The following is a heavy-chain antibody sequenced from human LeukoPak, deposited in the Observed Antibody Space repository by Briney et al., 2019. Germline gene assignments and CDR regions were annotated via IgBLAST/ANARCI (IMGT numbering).Heavy chain of an antibody. V-gene: IGHV3-21*01. D-gene: IGHD3-9*01. Sequence: GGSLGLSCAASGFTFSSYSMNWVRRAPGKGLEWVSSISSSSSYIYYEDSVKGRFTISRDNAKNSLYLQMNSLRAEDTAVYYCATAYFDWLFPLRYWGQGTLVTVSS. J-gene: IGHJ4*02. CDR3: ATAYFDWLFPLRY. CDR1: GFTFSSYS. CDR2: ISSSSSYI.